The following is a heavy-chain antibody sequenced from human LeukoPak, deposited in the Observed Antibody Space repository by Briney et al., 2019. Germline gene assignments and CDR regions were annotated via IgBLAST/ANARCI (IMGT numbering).Heavy chain of an antibody. CDR1: GFIFNNYA. CDR2: ISTTGSTT. Sequence: GGSLRLSCAASGFIFNNYAMSWVRQAPGKGLEWVSTISTTGSTTYYADSVRGRFTISRDNSQNTLSLQMDSLTAADTAVYSCATYDLWTTYYTFQYWGQGTLVSVSS. J-gene: IGHJ4*02. CDR3: ATYDLWTTYYTFQY. D-gene: IGHD3-3*01. V-gene: IGHV3-23*01.